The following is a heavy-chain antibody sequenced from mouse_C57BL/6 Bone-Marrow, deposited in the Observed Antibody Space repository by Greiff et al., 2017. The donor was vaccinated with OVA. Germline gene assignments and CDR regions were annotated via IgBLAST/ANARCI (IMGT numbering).Heavy chain of an antibody. CDR1: GYTFTSYG. J-gene: IGHJ1*03. D-gene: IGHD1-1*01. CDR3: AREGYYGSTYWYFDV. V-gene: IGHV1-81*01. CDR2: IYPRSGNT. Sequence: QVQLKQSGAELARPGASVKLSCKASGYTFTSYGISWVKQRTGQGLEWIGEIYPRSGNTYYNEKFKGKATLTADKSSSTAYMELRSLTSEDSAVYFCAREGYYGSTYWYFDVWGTGTTVTVSS.